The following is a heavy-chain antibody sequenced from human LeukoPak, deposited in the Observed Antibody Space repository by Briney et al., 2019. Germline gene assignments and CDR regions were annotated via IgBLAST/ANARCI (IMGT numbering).Heavy chain of an antibody. D-gene: IGHD1-14*01. CDR3: AREGGKPYDYGDY. CDR2: ISYDGSNK. Sequence: GGSLRLSCAASGFTFSSYAMHWVRQAPGKGLEWVAVISYDGSNKYYADSVKGRFTISRDNSKNTLYLQMNSLKAEDTAVYYCAREGGKPYDYGDYWGQEPWSPSPQ. J-gene: IGHJ4*01. V-gene: IGHV3-30*04. CDR1: GFTFSSYA.